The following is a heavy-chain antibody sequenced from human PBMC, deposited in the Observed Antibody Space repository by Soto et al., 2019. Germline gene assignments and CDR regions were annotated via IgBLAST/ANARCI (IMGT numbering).Heavy chain of an antibody. Sequence: SETLSLTCTVSGGSISSYYWSWIRQPPGKGLEWIGYIYYSGSTNYNPSLKSRVTISVDTSKNQFSLKLSSVTAADTAVYYCARGYDSSGYYGDYFDYWGQGTLVTVSP. CDR3: ARGYDSSGYYGDYFDY. CDR2: IYYSGST. D-gene: IGHD3-22*01. CDR1: GGSISSYY. J-gene: IGHJ4*02. V-gene: IGHV4-59*01.